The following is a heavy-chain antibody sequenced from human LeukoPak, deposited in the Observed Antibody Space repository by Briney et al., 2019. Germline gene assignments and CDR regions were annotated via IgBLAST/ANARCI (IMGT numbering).Heavy chain of an antibody. D-gene: IGHD3/OR15-3a*01. CDR1: GGSIRSYY. CDR2: IYTSGST. Sequence: SETLSLTCTVSGGSIRSYYWRWIRQPAGKGLEWIGRIYTSGSTNYNPSLKSRVAMSVDTSKNQFFLKLNSVTAADTAVYYCARVGLRAFDISGQGTMVTVSS. CDR3: ARVGLRAFDI. J-gene: IGHJ3*02. V-gene: IGHV4-4*07.